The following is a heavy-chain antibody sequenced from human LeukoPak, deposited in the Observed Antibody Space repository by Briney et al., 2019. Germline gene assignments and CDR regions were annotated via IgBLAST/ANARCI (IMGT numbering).Heavy chain of an antibody. CDR2: ISWNSGSI. CDR3: AKDMGEAAAGTSFDY. V-gene: IGHV3-9*01. J-gene: IGHJ4*02. Sequence: PGGSLRLSCAASGFTFDDYAMHGVRQAPGKGLEWVSGISWNSGSIGYADSVKGRFTISRDNVKNSLYLQMNSLRAEDTALYYCAKDMGEAAAGTSFDYWGQGTLVTVSS. CDR1: GFTFDDYA. D-gene: IGHD6-13*01.